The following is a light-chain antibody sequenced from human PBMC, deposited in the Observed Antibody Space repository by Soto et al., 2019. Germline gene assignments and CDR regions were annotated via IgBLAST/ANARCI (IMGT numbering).Light chain of an antibody. J-gene: IGKJ4*02. CDR1: QSVSSN. Sequence: IFMTQSPATLSVSPGERATLSCIASQSVSSNLAWYQQKPGQAPRLLIYGASTRATGIPARFSGSGSGTEFTLTISSLHSEDFAVYYCQQDNNWPPLTFGGGTKVEIK. CDR3: QQDNNWPPLT. CDR2: GAS. V-gene: IGKV3-15*01.